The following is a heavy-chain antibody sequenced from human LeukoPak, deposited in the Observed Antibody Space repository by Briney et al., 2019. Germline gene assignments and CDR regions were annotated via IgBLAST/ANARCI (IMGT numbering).Heavy chain of an antibody. CDR2: ISADGGST. D-gene: IGHD6-13*01. CDR3: AKDKAGTIVWYGRWAIGLFDY. J-gene: IGHJ4*02. V-gene: IGHV3-43*02. CDR1: GFNFDAYA. Sequence: GGSLRLSCAASGFNFDAYAVHWVRQAPGKGLQWVSLISADGGSTYYADSVKGQFTISRDNSKNSLYLQMNSLTTEDTAFYYCAKDKAGTIVWYGRWAIGLFDYWGQGTLLTVSS.